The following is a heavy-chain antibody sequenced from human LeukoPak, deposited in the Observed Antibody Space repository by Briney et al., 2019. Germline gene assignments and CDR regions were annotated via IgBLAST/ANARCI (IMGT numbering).Heavy chain of an antibody. CDR3: VKGNPLDY. CDR2: IRYDGNNK. CDR1: GFTFSNYG. Sequence: GGSLRLSCGASGFTFSNYGMLWVRQAPGKGLEWVAFIRYDGNNKLYADSMKGRFTISRDNSKNTLYLHINSLRAEDTAVYYCVKGNPLDYWGQGTLSSSPQ. J-gene: IGHJ4*02. D-gene: IGHD1-14*01. V-gene: IGHV3-30*02.